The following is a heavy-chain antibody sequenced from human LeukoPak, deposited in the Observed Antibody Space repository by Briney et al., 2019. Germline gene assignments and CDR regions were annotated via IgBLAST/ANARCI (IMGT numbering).Heavy chain of an antibody. CDR2: ISGSGSST. CDR1: GFTFSSYG. CDR3: ARDPRLRLKRSGWFDP. J-gene: IGHJ5*02. Sequence: GGSLRLSCAASGFTFSSYGMSWVRQAPGNGLEWVSAISGSGSSTYYAASVKGRFTISRDNSKNALYMQMNSLRAEDTAVYYCARDPRLRLKRSGWFDPWGQGTLVTVSS. D-gene: IGHD4-17*01. V-gene: IGHV3-23*01.